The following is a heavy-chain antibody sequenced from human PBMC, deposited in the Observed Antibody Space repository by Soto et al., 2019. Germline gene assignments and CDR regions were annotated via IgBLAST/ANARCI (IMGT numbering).Heavy chain of an antibody. CDR2: VSYDGINN. J-gene: IGHJ6*02. V-gene: IGHV3-30-3*01. D-gene: IGHD3-10*01. Sequence: PGGSLRLSCAASGFTFSDYAMYWVRQAPGKGLEWVAVVSYDGINNYYADSVKGRFTISRDSSKSTLYLHMNSLRTEDTAIYYCAGESGTYGFHYGMDVWGQGTTVTVS. CDR1: GFTFSDYA. CDR3: AGESGTYGFHYGMDV.